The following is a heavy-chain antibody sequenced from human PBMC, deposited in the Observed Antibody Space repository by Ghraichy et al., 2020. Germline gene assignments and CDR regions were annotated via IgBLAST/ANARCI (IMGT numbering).Heavy chain of an antibody. CDR2: ISYDGSNK. CDR1: GFTFSSYG. CDR3: AKEIVVVMDY. D-gene: IGHD3-22*01. V-gene: IGHV3-30*18. Sequence: GGSLRLSCAASGFTFSSYGMHWVRQAPGKGLEWVAVISYDGSNKYYADSVKGRFTISRDNSKNTLYLQMNSLRAEDTAVYYCAKEIVVVMDYWGQGTLVTVSS. J-gene: IGHJ4*02.